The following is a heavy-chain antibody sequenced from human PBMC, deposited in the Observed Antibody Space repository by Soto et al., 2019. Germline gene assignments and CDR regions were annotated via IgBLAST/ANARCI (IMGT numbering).Heavy chain of an antibody. D-gene: IGHD5-18*01. CDR2: IYHSGST. CDR1: GGSISSSNW. J-gene: IGHJ4*02. V-gene: IGHV4-4*02. Sequence: SETLSLTCAVSGGSISSSNWWSWVRQPPGKGLEWIGEIYHSGSTNYNPSLKSRVTISVDKSKNQFSLKLSSVTAADTAVYYCARGTAMVPAGFDYWGQGTLVTVSS. CDR3: ARGTAMVPAGFDY.